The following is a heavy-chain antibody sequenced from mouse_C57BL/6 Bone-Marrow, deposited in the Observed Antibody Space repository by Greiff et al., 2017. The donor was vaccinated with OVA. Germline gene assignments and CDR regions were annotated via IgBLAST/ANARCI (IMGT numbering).Heavy chain of an antibody. CDR3: AGWDYDGDAMDY. Sequence: EVQLKHSGPELVKPGASVKISCKASGYTFTDYYMNWVKQSHGKSLEWIGDINPNNGGTSYNQKFKGKATLTVDKSSSTAYMELRSLTSEDSAVYYCAGWDYDGDAMDYWGQGTSVTVSS. CDR2: INPNNGGT. J-gene: IGHJ4*01. D-gene: IGHD2-4*01. V-gene: IGHV1-26*01. CDR1: GYTFTDYY.